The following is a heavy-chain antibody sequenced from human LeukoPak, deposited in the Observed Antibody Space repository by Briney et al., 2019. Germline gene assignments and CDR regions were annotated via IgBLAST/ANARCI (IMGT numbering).Heavy chain of an antibody. D-gene: IGHD1-1*01. CDR1: GGSISSGSYY. J-gene: IGHJ5*02. Sequence: PSETLSLTCTVSGGSISSGSYYWSWIRQPAGKGLEWIGRIYTSGSTNYNPSLKSRVTISVDTSKNQFSLKLSSVTAADTAVYYCAREMRGSLDRWFDPWGQGTLVTVSS. CDR2: IYTSGST. CDR3: AREMRGSLDRWFDP. V-gene: IGHV4-61*02.